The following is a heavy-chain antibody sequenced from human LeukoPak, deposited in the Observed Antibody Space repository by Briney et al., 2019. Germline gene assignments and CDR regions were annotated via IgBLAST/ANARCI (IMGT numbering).Heavy chain of an antibody. Sequence: GGSLRLSCAASGFTFSSYAMAWVRQTPGKGLEWVSSISGSGGSTNYADSVKDHFTISRDNSKNTLYVQMDSLRVEDSAVYYCAKLPVMGSGYFDSSGYFDYWGQGALVIVSS. J-gene: IGHJ4*02. CDR2: ISGSGGST. CDR3: AKLPVMGSGYFDSSGYFDY. V-gene: IGHV3-23*01. D-gene: IGHD3-22*01. CDR1: GFTFSSYA.